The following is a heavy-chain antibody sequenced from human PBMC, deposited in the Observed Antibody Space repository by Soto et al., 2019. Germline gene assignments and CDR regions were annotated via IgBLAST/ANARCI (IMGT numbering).Heavy chain of an antibody. V-gene: IGHV4-61*01. CDR1: GGSVSSGSYY. Sequence: PSETLSLTCTVSGGSVSSGSYYWSWIRQPPGKGLEWIGYIYYSGSTNYNPSLKSRVTISVDTSKNQFSLKLSSVTAADTAVYYCARRVSYDILPGYYHIDYWGQGTLVSVSS. CDR3: ARRVSYDILPGYYHIDY. J-gene: IGHJ4*02. D-gene: IGHD3-9*01. CDR2: IYYSGST.